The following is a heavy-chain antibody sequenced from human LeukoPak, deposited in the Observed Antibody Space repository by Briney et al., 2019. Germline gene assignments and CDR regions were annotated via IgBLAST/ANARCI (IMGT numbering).Heavy chain of an antibody. CDR3: ARDKSGYADY. Sequence: GGSLRLSCAASGFTFSSYAMSWVRQAPGKGLEWVANIKQDGSEKYYVDSVKGRFTISRDNAKNSLYLQMNSLRAEDTALYYCARDKSGYADYWGQGTLVTVSS. CDR1: GFTFSSYA. J-gene: IGHJ4*02. D-gene: IGHD5-12*01. V-gene: IGHV3-7*01. CDR2: IKQDGSEK.